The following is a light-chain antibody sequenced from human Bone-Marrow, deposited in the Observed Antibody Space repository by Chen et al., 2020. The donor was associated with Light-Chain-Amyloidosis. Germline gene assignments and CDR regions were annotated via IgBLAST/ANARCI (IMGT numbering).Light chain of an antibody. J-gene: IGLJ2*01. CDR1: DLPTKY. CDR3: QSADSSGTYEVI. Sequence: SYELTQPPSVSVSPGQTARITCSGEDLPTKYADLYQQKPGQAPVLMIHRDTERPSGISERFSDSSSGTTATLTISGVQAEDEADYHCQSADSSGTYEVIFGGGTKLTVL. CDR2: RDT. V-gene: IGLV3-25*03.